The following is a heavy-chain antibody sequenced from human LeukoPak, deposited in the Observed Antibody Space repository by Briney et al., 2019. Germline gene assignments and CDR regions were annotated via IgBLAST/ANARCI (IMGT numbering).Heavy chain of an antibody. Sequence: KPSETLSLTCTVSGGSISSYYWSWIRQTPGKGLEWIGYIYASGSTTYNPSLKSRVTISIDTSKNQFSLKPSFVTAADTAVYYCARRATMLAGGYFDYWGQGTLVSVSS. CDR1: GGSISSYY. CDR3: ARRATMLAGGYFDY. CDR2: IYASGST. J-gene: IGHJ4*02. V-gene: IGHV4-4*09. D-gene: IGHD5-12*01.